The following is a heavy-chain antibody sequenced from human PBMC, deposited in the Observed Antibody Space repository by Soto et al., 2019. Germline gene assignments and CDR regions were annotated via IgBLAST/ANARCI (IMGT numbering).Heavy chain of an antibody. D-gene: IGHD6-19*01. CDR3: ARGGGSG. J-gene: IGHJ4*02. CDR2: INHSGST. V-gene: IGHV4-34*01. CDR1: GGSFSGYY. Sequence: SETLSLTCAVYGGSFSGYYWSWIRQPPGKGLEWIGEINHSGSTNYNPSLKSRVTISVDTSKNQFSLKLSSVTAADTAVYYCARGGGSGWGQGTLVTVSS.